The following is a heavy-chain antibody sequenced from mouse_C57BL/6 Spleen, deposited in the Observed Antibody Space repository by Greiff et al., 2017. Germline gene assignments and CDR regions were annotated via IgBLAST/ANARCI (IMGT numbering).Heavy chain of an antibody. D-gene: IGHD4-1*01. CDR2: IDPETGGT. CDR3: TRKLGLDY. V-gene: IGHV1-15*01. CDR1: GYTFTDYE. Sequence: QVQLQQSGAELVRPGASVTLSCKASGYTFTDYEMHWVKQTPVHGLEWIGAIDPETGGTAYNQKFQGKAILTADKSSSTAYMELRSLTSEDSAVYYCTRKLGLDYWGQGTTLTVSS. J-gene: IGHJ2*01.